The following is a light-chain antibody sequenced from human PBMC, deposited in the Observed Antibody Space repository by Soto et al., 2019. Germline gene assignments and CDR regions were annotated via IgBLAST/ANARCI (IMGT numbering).Light chain of an antibody. V-gene: IGLV2-14*01. CDR1: RSDVGGYNY. CDR3: SSYTNSGTRV. J-gene: IGLJ2*01. CDR2: DVS. Sequence: QSVLTQPASVSGSPGQSITISCIGTRSDVGGYNYVSWYQQHPGKAPTVMIYDVSNRPSGVSNRFSGSKSGNTASLTISGVQAEDEADYYCSSYTNSGTRVFGGGTKVTVL.